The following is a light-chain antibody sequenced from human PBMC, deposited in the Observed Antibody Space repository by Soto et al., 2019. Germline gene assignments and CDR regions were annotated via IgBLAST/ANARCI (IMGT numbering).Light chain of an antibody. CDR2: GAF. CDR1: HSVSSSY. Sequence: EIVLTQSPGTLSLSPGERATLSCRASHSVSSSYLAWYQQKPGQAPRLLIYGAFSRATRIPDRFSGSGSGTEFTLTISRLEPEDIAVYYCQQYGSSPPYTFGQGTKLEIK. J-gene: IGKJ2*01. CDR3: QQYGSSPPYT. V-gene: IGKV3-20*01.